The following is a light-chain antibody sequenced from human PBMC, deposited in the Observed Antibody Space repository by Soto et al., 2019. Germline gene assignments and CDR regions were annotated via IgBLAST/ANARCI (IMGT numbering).Light chain of an antibody. J-gene: IGLJ1*01. CDR2: EVS. V-gene: IGLV2-8*01. CDR3: CSYAGSNNLI. Sequence: QSALTQPPSASGSPGQSVTISCTGTSSDIGAYNYVSWYQQYPGKAPKLMIFEVSKRPSGVPDRFSGSKSGNTASLTVSGLQAANEADYYCCSYAGSNNLIFGTGTKLTVL. CDR1: SSDIGAYNY.